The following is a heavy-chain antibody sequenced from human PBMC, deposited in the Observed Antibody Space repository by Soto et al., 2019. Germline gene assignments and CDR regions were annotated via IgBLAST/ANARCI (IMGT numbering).Heavy chain of an antibody. CDR1: GFTFSSYA. Sequence: GGSLRLSCAASGFTFSSYAMHWVRQAPGKGLEWVAVISYDGSNKYYADSVKGRFTISRDNSKNTLYLQMNSLRAEDTAVYYCAREGPADGDYTVDYWGQGTLVTVSS. J-gene: IGHJ4*02. D-gene: IGHD4-17*01. CDR3: AREGPADGDYTVDY. V-gene: IGHV3-30-3*01. CDR2: ISYDGSNK.